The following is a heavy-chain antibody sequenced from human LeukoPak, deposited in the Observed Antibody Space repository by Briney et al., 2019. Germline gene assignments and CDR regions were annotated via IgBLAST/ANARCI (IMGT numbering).Heavy chain of an antibody. V-gene: IGHV3-7*01. Sequence: PGGSLRLSCVASGFTFSISWVTWVRQAPGKGLEWVANIDELGSGKYYVDSVKGRFAISRDYASNSVFLQMDSLRAEDTSVYYCARDAGWGYYDLWGQGTPVTVSS. CDR1: GFTFSISW. J-gene: IGHJ4*02. CDR2: IDELGSGK. CDR3: ARDAGWGYYDL. D-gene: IGHD1-26*01.